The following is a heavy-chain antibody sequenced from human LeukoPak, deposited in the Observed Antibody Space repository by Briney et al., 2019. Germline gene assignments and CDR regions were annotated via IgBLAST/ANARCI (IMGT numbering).Heavy chain of an antibody. CDR2: INTDGSTT. D-gene: IGHD7-27*01. CDR1: GFTFNYYW. V-gene: IGHV3-74*01. CDR3: ARDLWGPVEY. Sequence: GGPILSSCEASGFTFNYYWMHWLRQAPGKGLVWVSRINTDGSTTSYADSVKGRFTISRDNAKNTLHLQMNSLRAEDTAVYYCARDLWGPVEYWGQGTLVTVSS. J-gene: IGHJ4*02.